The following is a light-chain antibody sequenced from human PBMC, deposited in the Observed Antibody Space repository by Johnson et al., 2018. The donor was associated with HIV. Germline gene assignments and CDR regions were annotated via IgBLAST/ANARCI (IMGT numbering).Light chain of an antibody. CDR2: DNN. V-gene: IGLV1-51*01. CDR3: GTWDTSLSAGHV. J-gene: IGLJ1*01. Sequence: SVLTQPPSVSAAPGQKVTISCYGSSSKIGNKYVSWYQQFPGTAPKVLIYDNNKRPSGIPDRFSGSKSGTSATLGITGLQTGAEADYYCGTWDTSLSAGHVFGTGTKVTVL. CDR1: SSKIGNKY.